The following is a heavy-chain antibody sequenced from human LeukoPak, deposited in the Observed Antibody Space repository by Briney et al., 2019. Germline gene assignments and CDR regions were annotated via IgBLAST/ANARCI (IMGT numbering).Heavy chain of an antibody. V-gene: IGHV3-48*01. CDR3: AKDASFGGNSEYYYMDV. Sequence: GGPLRLSCAASVGTFSNYSMIWVRQAPGKGLEWVSYISSSSSTVYYADSVKGRFSISKDYAKNSLYLQMNSLRAEYTAVYFCAKDASFGGNSEYYYMDVWGKGTTVTVSS. D-gene: IGHD4-23*01. CDR1: VGTFSNYS. J-gene: IGHJ6*03. CDR2: ISSSSSTV.